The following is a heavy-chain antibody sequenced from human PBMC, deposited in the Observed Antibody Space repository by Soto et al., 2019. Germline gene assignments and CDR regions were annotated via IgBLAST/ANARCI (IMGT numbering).Heavy chain of an antibody. Sequence: QVQLVQSGAEVKKPGASVKVSCKASGYTFTRYGISWMRQAPGQGLEWMGWISAYNGNTNYAQKLQGRVTMTTDTSTSTAYMELRSLRSDDTAVYYCARDQADGDDEDASDIWGQGTMVTVSS. CDR3: ARDQADGDDEDASDI. CDR1: GYTFTRYG. CDR2: ISAYNGNT. J-gene: IGHJ3*02. D-gene: IGHD4-17*01. V-gene: IGHV1-18*01.